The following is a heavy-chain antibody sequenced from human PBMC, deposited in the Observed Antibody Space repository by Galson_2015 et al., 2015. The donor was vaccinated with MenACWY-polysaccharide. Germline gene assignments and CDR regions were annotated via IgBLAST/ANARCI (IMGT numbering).Heavy chain of an antibody. V-gene: IGHV1-2*06. CDR3: ARESGADGTYFNY. D-gene: IGHD3-3*01. Sequence: SVKVSCKASGYTFTGYYIHWVRQAPGQGLEWMGRISPHSGATNCAQNFQGRVTMTRDTSISTAYMELSRLSSDDTAVYYCARESGADGTYFNYWGQGTLVAVSS. J-gene: IGHJ4*02. CDR1: GYTFTGYY. CDR2: ISPHSGAT.